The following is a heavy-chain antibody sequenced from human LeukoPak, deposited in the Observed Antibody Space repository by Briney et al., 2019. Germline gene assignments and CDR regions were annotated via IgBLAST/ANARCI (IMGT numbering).Heavy chain of an antibody. J-gene: IGHJ4*02. Sequence: AGGSLRLSCAASGFTFSSYAMSWVRQAPGEGLEWVSAISGSGGSTYYADSVKGRFTISRDNSKNTLYLQMNSLRAEDTAVYYCAKRSSGYSSALYCFDYWGQGTLVTVSS. D-gene: IGHD6-19*01. CDR1: GFTFSSYA. CDR3: AKRSSGYSSALYCFDY. CDR2: ISGSGGST. V-gene: IGHV3-23*01.